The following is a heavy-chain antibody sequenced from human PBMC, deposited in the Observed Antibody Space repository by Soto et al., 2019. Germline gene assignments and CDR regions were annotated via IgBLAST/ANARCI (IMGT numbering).Heavy chain of an antibody. Sequence: PGGSLRLSCAASGFTFSTYGLNWVGQAPGKGLEWLSFISSSTSSIYYADSVKGRFTISRDNAQSSLHLQMNSLRAEDTAVYYCARDQTRYDPGSYFSLDVWGKATTVTVSS. D-gene: IGHD3-10*01. CDR3: ARDQTRYDPGSYFSLDV. V-gene: IGHV3-48*01. CDR2: ISSSTSSI. J-gene: IGHJ6*04. CDR1: GFTFSTYG.